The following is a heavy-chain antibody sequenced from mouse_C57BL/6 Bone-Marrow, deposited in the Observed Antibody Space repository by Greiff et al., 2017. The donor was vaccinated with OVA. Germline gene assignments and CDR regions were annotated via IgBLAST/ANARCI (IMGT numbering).Heavy chain of an antibody. Sequence: EVHLVESGGDLVKPGGSLKLSCAASGFTFSSYGMSWVRQTPDKRLEWVATISSGGSYTYYPDSVEGRFTISRDNAKNTLYLQMSSLKSEDTAMYYCALYYYGSSPYWYFDVWGTGTTVTVSS. D-gene: IGHD1-1*01. CDR3: ALYYYGSSPYWYFDV. CDR2: ISSGGSYT. CDR1: GFTFSSYG. J-gene: IGHJ1*03. V-gene: IGHV5-6*01.